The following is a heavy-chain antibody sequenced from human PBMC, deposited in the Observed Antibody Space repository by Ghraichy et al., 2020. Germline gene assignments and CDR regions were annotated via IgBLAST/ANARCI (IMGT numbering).Heavy chain of an antibody. J-gene: IGHJ5*02. V-gene: IGHV4-39*01. CDR1: GASVGSNSFY. D-gene: IGHD1-26*01. Sequence: SETLSLTCSVSGASVGSNSFYWAWIRQPPGKGLEWIGSVFHSGSTYYSPSLKSRVTMSVDTSNNQFSLNLNSVTAADTAVYFCARRFGYSGSCDPWGQGTLVTVSP. CDR2: VFHSGST. CDR3: ARRFGYSGSCDP.